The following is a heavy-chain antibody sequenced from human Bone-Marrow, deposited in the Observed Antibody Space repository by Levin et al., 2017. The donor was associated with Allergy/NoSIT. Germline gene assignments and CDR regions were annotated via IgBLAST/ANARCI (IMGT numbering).Heavy chain of an antibody. V-gene: IGHV3-33*01. D-gene: IGHD5-24*01. CDR2: IWYDGSNK. CDR1: GFTFSSYG. CDR3: ARDKDGYNCRFDY. Sequence: GESLKISCAASGFTFSSYGMHWVRQAPGKGLEWVAVIWYDGSNKYYADSVKGRSTISRDNSKNTLYLQMNSLRAEDTAVYYCARDKDGYNCRFDYWGQGTLVTVSS. J-gene: IGHJ4*02.